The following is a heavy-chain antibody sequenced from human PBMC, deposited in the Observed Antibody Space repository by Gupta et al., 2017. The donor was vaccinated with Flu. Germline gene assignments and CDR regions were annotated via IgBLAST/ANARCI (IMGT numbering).Heavy chain of an antibody. J-gene: IGHJ4*02. CDR2: ISSSGSTI. D-gene: IGHD3-22*01. V-gene: IGHV3-48*03. CDR3: ARAGDYYDSSGYGD. Sequence: EVQLVESGGGLVQPGGSLRLSCAASGFTFSSYEMNWVRQAPGKGLEWVSYISSSGSTIYYADSVKGRFTISRDNAKNSLYLQMNSLRAEDTAVYYCARAGDYYDSSGYGDWGQGTLVTVSS. CDR1: GFTFSSYE.